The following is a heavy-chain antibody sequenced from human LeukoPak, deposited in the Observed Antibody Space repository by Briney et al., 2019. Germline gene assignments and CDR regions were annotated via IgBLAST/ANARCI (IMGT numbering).Heavy chain of an antibody. CDR1: GFTFNNYF. CDR3: ARYCSSASCYLGLDY. J-gene: IGHJ4*02. CDR2: ISGSAVST. V-gene: IGHV3-23*01. D-gene: IGHD2-2*01. Sequence: GGSLRLSCAASGFTFNNYFMTWVRQAPGKGLEWVSTISGSAVSTYYADFVKGLFTISRDNSRNTLYLQMNSLRADDTAVYYCARYCSSASCYLGLDYWGQGTLVTVSS.